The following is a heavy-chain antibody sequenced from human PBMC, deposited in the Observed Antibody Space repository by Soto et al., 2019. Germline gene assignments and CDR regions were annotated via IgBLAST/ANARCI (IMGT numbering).Heavy chain of an antibody. CDR1: GYTFTSYG. D-gene: IGHD3-3*01. CDR2: ISAYNGNT. V-gene: IGHV1-18*01. J-gene: IGHJ5*02. CDR3: ARDLGFLEWLLYEGANWFDP. Sequence: ASVKVSCKASGYTFTSYGISWVRQAPGQGLEWMGWISAYNGNTNYAQKLQGRVTMTTDTSTSTAYMELRSLRSDDTAVYYCARDLGFLEWLLYEGANWFDPWGQGTLVTVSS.